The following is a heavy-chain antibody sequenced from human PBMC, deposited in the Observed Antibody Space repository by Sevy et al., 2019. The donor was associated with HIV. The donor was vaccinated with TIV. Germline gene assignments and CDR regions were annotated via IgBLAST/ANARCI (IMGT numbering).Heavy chain of an antibody. D-gene: IGHD6-13*01. CDR2: IKSKTDDGTT. J-gene: IGHJ6*02. CDR3: TTGEDVYSSSWHPHYSYGMDV. CDR1: GFISSPYW. V-gene: IGHV3-15*07. Sequence: GGSLRLSCTASGFISSPYWMHWVRQAPGKGLVWVGRIKSKTDDGTTDYAAPVKGRFTISRDVSKNTLYLQMNSLKTEDTAVYYCTTGEDVYSSSWHPHYSYGMDVWGQGTTVTVSS.